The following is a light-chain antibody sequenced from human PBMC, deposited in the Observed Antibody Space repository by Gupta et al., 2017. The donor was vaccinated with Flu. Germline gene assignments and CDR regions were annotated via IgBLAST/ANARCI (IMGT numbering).Light chain of an antibody. V-gene: IGKV3-20*01. Sequence: EIVLTQSPGTLSLSPGERATLSCRARQSVRSSYLGCYQKQPDQAPRLIICGSTSRATGIPDMFSGSGSGTDFSLTISRLEAEDFAVYYCQQNGSSTWTFGQGTKVEIK. CDR2: GST. J-gene: IGKJ1*01. CDR3: QQNGSSTWT. CDR1: QSVRSSY.